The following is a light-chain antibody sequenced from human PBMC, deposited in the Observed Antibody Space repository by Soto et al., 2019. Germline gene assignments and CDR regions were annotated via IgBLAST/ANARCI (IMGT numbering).Light chain of an antibody. V-gene: IGKV1-5*03. Sequence: DIEITQSPSTLSASVGDRVSITCRASQSLNSWLAWYQQKPGKAPKLLIYKTSTLEIGVPSRFSGSGSGTEFTLTICNLQPDDFATYYCQQYNTYSFGHGTKLEIK. CDR1: QSLNSW. J-gene: IGKJ2*01. CDR3: QQYNTYS. CDR2: KTS.